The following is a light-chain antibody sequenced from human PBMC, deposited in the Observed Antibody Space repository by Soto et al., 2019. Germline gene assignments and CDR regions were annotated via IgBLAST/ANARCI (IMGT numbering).Light chain of an antibody. V-gene: IGLV2-8*01. CDR1: SSDVGAYNY. J-gene: IGLJ2*01. CDR3: SSYAGSNIFVV. Sequence: QSALTQPPSASGSPGQSVTISCTGTSSDVGAYNYVSWYQQHPGKAPKLMIYEVIKRPSGVPDRFSGSKSGNTASLTVSGLQAEDEADYYCSSYAGSNIFVVFGGGTKLTVL. CDR2: EVI.